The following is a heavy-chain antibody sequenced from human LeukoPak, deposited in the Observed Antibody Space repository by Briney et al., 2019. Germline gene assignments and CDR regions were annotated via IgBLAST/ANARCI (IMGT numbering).Heavy chain of an antibody. CDR2: IGSSGSTI. Sequence: GGSLRLSCAASRFTFSDYYMSWIRQAPGKGLEWVSYIGSSGSTIYYSDSVKGRFTISRDNAKNSLYLQMNSLRAEDTAVYYCARDLGGSGTDAFDIWGQGTMVTVSS. CDR1: RFTFSDYY. CDR3: ARDLGGSGTDAFDI. D-gene: IGHD3-3*01. V-gene: IGHV3-11*04. J-gene: IGHJ3*02.